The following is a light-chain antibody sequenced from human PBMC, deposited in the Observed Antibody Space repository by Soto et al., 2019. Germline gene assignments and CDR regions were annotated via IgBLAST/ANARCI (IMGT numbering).Light chain of an antibody. CDR3: KQYDTSARYI. V-gene: IGKV3-20*01. Sequence: IVLTQSPGTLSLSPGERATLSCRASQDLNTRYSAWYQQKRGQPPSLLIFATSTRASGIPDRFSGSGSGRDFTLTISRLEPEDSAGYFWKQYDTSARYIFGQGTSLDIK. J-gene: IGKJ2*01. CDR2: ATS. CDR1: QDLNTRY.